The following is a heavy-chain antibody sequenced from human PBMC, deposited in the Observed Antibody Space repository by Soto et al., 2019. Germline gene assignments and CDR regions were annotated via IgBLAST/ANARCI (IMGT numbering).Heavy chain of an antibody. CDR3: ARMSGRDSSSWYSGRGYMDV. CDR2: IYYSGST. V-gene: IGHV4-59*08. Sequence: PSETLSLTCTVSGGSISSYYWSWIRQPPRKGLEWIQYIYYSGSTTYNPSLKSRVTISVDTSKNQFSLKLSSVTAADTAVYYCARMSGRDSSSWYSGRGYMDVWGKGTTVTLSS. D-gene: IGHD6-13*01. J-gene: IGHJ6*03. CDR1: GGSISSYY.